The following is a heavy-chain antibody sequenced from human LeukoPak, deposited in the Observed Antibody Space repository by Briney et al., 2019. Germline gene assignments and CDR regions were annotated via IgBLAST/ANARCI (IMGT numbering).Heavy chain of an antibody. J-gene: IGHJ6*02. CDR3: ARTSTTVTTYYYYGMDV. Sequence: ASVKVSCKASGYTFTSYGISCVRQAPGQGLEWMGWISAHNGNTNYAQKLQGRVTMTTDTSTSTAYMELRSLRSDDTAVYYCARTSTTVTTYYYYGMDVWGQGTTVTVSS. CDR1: GYTFTSYG. CDR2: ISAHNGNT. D-gene: IGHD4-17*01. V-gene: IGHV1-18*01.